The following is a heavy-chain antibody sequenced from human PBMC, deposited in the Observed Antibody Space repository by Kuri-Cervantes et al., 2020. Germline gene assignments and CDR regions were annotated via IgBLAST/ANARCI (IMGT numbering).Heavy chain of an antibody. V-gene: IGHV4-59*01. Sequence: SETLSLTCTVSGGSISSYYWSWIRQPPGKGLEWIGYIYYSGSTNYNPSLKSRVTISVDTSKNQFSLKLSSVTAADTAVYYCARHKELDAFDIWGQGTMVTVSS. CDR1: GGSISSYY. CDR2: IYYSGST. J-gene: IGHJ3*02. D-gene: IGHD1-7*01. CDR3: ARHKELDAFDI.